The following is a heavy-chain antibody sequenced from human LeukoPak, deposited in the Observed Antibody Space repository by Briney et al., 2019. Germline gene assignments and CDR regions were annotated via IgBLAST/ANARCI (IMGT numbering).Heavy chain of an antibody. CDR3: ARSNIMIMFGGVIVEDYFDY. CDR1: GGSFSGYY. D-gene: IGHD3-16*02. CDR2: INHSGST. V-gene: IGHV4-34*01. Sequence: PSETLSLTCAVYGGSFSGYYWSWIRQPPGKGLEWIGEINHSGSTNYNPSLKSRVTISVDTSKNQFSLKLSSVTAADTAVYYCARSNIMIMFGGVIVEDYFDYWGQGTLVTVSS. J-gene: IGHJ4*02.